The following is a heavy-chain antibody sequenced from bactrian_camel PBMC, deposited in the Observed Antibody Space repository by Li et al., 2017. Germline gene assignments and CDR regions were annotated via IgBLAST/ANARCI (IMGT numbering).Heavy chain of an antibody. CDR3: AAASRTARVFEYSY. D-gene: IGHD3*01. V-gene: IGHV3S53*01. J-gene: IGHJ4*01. Sequence: HVQLVESGGGTVQAGGSRRLSCTASGNVYSNYVMGWFRQFSGNKREAVATIDSSGRIRYIDSVKGRFTISRDNDKNTLYLQMNSLKPEDTALYYCAAASRTARVFEYSYWGQGTQVTVS. CDR2: IDSSGRI. CDR1: GNVYSNYV.